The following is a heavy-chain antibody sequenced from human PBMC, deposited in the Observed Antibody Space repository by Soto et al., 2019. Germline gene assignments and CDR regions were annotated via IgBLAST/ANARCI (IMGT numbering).Heavy chain of an antibody. CDR2: INAGNGNT. CDR3: ARDAGYGDNLPFDY. V-gene: IGHV1-3*01. D-gene: IGHD4-17*01. Sequence: GASVKVSCKASGYTFTSYAMHWVRQAPGQRLEWMGWINAGNGNTKYSQKFQGRVTITRDTSASTAYMELSSLRSEDTAVYYCARDAGYGDNLPFDYWGQGTLVTVSS. CDR1: GYTFTSYA. J-gene: IGHJ4*02.